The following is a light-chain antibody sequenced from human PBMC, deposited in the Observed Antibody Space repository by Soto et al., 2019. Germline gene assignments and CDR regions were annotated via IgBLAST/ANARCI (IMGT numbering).Light chain of an antibody. CDR1: QDIRDY. Sequence: DILLIQSPSSLSASVGDSVTITCQASQDIRDYLNWYQQKPGKAPNLLIYEASNLKTGVTSRFSGRASGTEFTLSINSLQPEDIATYYCQQYEDLPHTFGQGTKLEIK. CDR3: QQYEDLPHT. J-gene: IGKJ2*01. CDR2: EAS. V-gene: IGKV1-33*01.